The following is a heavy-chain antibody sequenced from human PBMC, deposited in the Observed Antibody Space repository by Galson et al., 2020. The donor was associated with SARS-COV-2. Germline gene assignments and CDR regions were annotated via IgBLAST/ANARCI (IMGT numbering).Heavy chain of an antibody. D-gene: IGHD3-10*01. V-gene: IGHV3-13*01. Sequence: GESLKISCAASGFTFSSYDMHWVRQATGKGLEWVSAIGTAGDTYYPGSVKGRFTISRENAKNSLYLQMNSLRAGDTAVYYCARGDMVRGGYYYYYYMDGWGKGTTVTVSS. CDR1: GFTFSSYD. J-gene: IGHJ6*03. CDR3: ARGDMVRGGYYYYYYMDG. CDR2: IGTAGDT.